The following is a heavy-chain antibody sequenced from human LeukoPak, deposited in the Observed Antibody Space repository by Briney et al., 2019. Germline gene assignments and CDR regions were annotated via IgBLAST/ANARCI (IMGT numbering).Heavy chain of an antibody. Sequence: SETLSLTCTVSGGSISSSSYCWGWIRQPPGKGLEWIGSIFYSGSTYYNPSLKSRVTISVDTSKNQFSLKLSSVTAADTAVYYCAITSGYCTNGVCYSAFDIWGQGTMVTVSS. J-gene: IGHJ3*02. CDR3: AITSGYCTNGVCYSAFDI. V-gene: IGHV4-39*07. CDR1: GGSISSSSYC. CDR2: IFYSGST. D-gene: IGHD2-8*01.